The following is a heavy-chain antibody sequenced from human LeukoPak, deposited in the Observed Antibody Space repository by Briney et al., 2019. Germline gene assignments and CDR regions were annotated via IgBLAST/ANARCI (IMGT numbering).Heavy chain of an antibody. CDR2: INHSGST. V-gene: IGHV4-34*01. Sequence: SDTLSLTCAVYGGSFSGYYWRWIRKPPGKGLEGIGEINHSGSTNYNPSLKSRVTISVDTSKNQFSLKLSSVTAADTAVYYCARGGRMRRGMDVWGKGTTVTVSS. CDR1: GGSFSGYY. D-gene: IGHD2-15*01. J-gene: IGHJ6*04. CDR3: ARGGRMRRGMDV.